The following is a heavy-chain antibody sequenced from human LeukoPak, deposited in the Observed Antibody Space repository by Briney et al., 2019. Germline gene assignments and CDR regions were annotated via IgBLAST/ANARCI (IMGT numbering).Heavy chain of an antibody. CDR3: ARRYDFWSGYYPTNWFDP. V-gene: IGHV3-23*01. J-gene: IGHJ5*02. D-gene: IGHD3-3*01. CDR1: GFTFSSYA. CDR2: ISGSGGST. Sequence: GGSLRLSCAASGFTFSSYAMSWVRQAPGKGLVWVSAISGSGGSTYYADCVKGRFTISRDNSKNTLYLQMNSLRAEDTAVYYCARRYDFWSGYYPTNWFDPWGQGTLVTVSS.